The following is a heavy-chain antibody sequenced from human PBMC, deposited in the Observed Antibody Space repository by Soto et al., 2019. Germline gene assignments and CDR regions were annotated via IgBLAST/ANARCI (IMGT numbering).Heavy chain of an antibody. D-gene: IGHD3-16*02. CDR2: IIPILGIA. CDR3: ARVETHYDYIWGSYRNDAFDI. V-gene: IGHV1-69*02. Sequence: QVQLVQSGAEVKKPGSSVKVSCKASGGTFSSYTISWVRQAPGQGLEWMGRIIPILGIANYAQKFQGRVTNTADKSTSTAYMELSSLRSEGTAVYYCARVETHYDYIWGSYRNDAFDIWGQGTMVTVSS. CDR1: GGTFSSYT. J-gene: IGHJ3*02.